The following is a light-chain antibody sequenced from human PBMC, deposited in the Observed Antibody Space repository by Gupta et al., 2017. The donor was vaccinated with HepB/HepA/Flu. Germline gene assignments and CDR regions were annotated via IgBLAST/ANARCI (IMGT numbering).Light chain of an antibody. V-gene: IGLV2-8*01. CDR1: TSDVGGYNY. CDR3: SSYAGSDNLV. J-gene: IGLJ2*01. CDR2: EVY. Sequence: QSALIRPPSASGPPGRHVTIPGPGPTSDVGGYNYVSWYQHHPAKAPNLMIFEVYHRPSGVPVRFSGSKSGNTASLTVSGLQAEDEADYYCSSYAGSDNLVFGGGTKLTVL.